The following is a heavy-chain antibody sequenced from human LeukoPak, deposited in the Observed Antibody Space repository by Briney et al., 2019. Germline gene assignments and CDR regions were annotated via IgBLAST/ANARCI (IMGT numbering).Heavy chain of an antibody. Sequence: SETLSLTCTVSGGSISSYYWSWIRQPPGKGLEWIGEINHSGSTNYNPSLKSRVTISVDTSKNQFSLKLSSVTAADTAVYYCANGYSSGWYNYWGQGTLVTVSS. D-gene: IGHD6-19*01. J-gene: IGHJ4*02. CDR3: ANGYSSGWYNY. CDR2: INHSGST. CDR1: GGSISSYY. V-gene: IGHV4-34*01.